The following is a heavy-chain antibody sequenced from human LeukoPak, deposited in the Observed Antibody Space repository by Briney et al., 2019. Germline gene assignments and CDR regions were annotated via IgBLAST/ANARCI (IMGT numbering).Heavy chain of an antibody. V-gene: IGHV3-53*01. Sequence: GGSLRLSCAVSGLTVSSNYMSWVRQAPGKGLEWVSIIYSDGTTYYRDSVKGRFTISRDNSKNSLYLQMNSLRAEDTAVYYCARLPAYCSSTSCYYDYWGQGTLVTVSS. CDR2: IYSDGTT. D-gene: IGHD2-2*01. CDR3: ARLPAYCSSTSCYYDY. CDR1: GLTVSSNY. J-gene: IGHJ4*02.